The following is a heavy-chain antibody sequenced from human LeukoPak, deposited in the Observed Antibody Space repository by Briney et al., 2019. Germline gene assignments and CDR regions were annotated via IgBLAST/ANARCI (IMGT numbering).Heavy chain of an antibody. V-gene: IGHV3-23*01. Sequence: PGGSLRLSCAASGFTFSSYAMYWVRQAPGKGLEWVSGISGSGGSTYYADSVKGRFTISRDNSKNTLYLQTNGLRAEDTAVYYCAKDDSPGKEWLEVIDYWGQGTLVTASS. CDR1: GFTFSSYA. CDR3: AKDDSPGKEWLEVIDY. CDR2: ISGSGGST. D-gene: IGHD3-3*01. J-gene: IGHJ4*02.